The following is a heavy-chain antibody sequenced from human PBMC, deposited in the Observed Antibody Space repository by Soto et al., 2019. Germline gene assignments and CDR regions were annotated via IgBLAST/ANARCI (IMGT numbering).Heavy chain of an antibody. V-gene: IGHV1-8*01. Sequence: GASVKVSCKASGYTFTSYDINWVRQATGQGLEWMGWMNPNSGNTGHAQKLQGRVTMTTDTSTSTAYMELRSLRSDDTAVYYCARAGERNLYYFDYWGQATLVTVPS. J-gene: IGHJ4*02. CDR3: ARAGERNLYYFDY. CDR1: GYTFTSYD. CDR2: MNPNSGNT. D-gene: IGHD1-1*01.